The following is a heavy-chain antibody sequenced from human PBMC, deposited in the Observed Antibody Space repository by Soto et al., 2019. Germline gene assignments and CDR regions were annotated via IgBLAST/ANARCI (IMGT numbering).Heavy chain of an antibody. CDR3: TRDASRDSSARGWFDP. V-gene: IGHV3-21*01. CDR1: GFTFRSFT. J-gene: IGHJ5*02. D-gene: IGHD6-13*01. Sequence: GGSLRLSCAASGFTFRSFTMNWVRQAPGKGLEWVSTISSNSAYIYYTDALRGRFTISRDNAKNSLHLQTNSLRAEDTAVYYCTRDASRDSSARGWFDPWGPGTLVTVSS. CDR2: ISSNSAYI.